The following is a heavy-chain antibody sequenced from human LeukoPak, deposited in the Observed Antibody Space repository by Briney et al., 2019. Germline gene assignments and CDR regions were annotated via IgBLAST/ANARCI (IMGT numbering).Heavy chain of an antibody. CDR2: IFYSGTT. J-gene: IGHJ4*02. D-gene: IGHD6-13*01. Sequence: SEALSLTCTVSGGPVSSGSYYWSWIRQPPGKGLEWIGYIFYSGTTNYNPSLKSRVTISVDTSKNQFSLKLSSVTAADTAVYYCARDEVGYYFDYWGQGTLVTVSS. CDR3: ARDEVGYYFDY. V-gene: IGHV4-61*01. CDR1: GGPVSSGSYY.